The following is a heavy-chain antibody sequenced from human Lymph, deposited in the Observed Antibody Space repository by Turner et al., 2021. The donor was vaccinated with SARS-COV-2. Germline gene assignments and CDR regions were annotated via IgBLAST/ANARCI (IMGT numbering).Heavy chain of an antibody. CDR3: ARDLGPLAFDI. V-gene: IGHV3-53*02. CDR2: IYIGGTT. J-gene: IGHJ3*02. Sequence: EGQLVETGGGLIQPGGSLRLSCAASGFTVSSNYMSWVRQAPGKGLEWVSVIYIGGTTYYADSVKGRFTISRDNSKNTLYLQMNSLRAEDTAVYYCARDLGPLAFDIWGQGTMVTVSS. CDR1: GFTVSSNY.